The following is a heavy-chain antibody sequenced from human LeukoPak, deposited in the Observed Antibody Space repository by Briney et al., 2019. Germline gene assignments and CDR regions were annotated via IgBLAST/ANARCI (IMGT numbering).Heavy chain of an antibody. CDR3: ATYPSRMQVSFFDI. CDR2: FDPEDGET. J-gene: IGHJ3*02. CDR1: GYTLTELS. Sequence: ASVKVSCKVSGYTLTELSMHWVRQAPGKGLEWMGGFDPEDGETIYAQKFQGRVTMTEDTSTDTAYMELSSLRSEDTAVYYCATYPSRMQVSFFDIWGQGTMVTVSS. V-gene: IGHV1-24*01. D-gene: IGHD2-8*01.